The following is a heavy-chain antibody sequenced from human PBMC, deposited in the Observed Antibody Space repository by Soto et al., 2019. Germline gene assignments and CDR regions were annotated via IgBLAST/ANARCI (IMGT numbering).Heavy chain of an antibody. J-gene: IGHJ4*02. CDR3: ARGRAEVCRSATFFAPYYFHS. V-gene: IGHV3-33*01. CDR2: IWYDGTNK. D-gene: IGHD2-2*01. CDR1: GFTFSSYG. Sequence: QVQLVESGGGVVQPGRSLRLSCAPSGFTFSSYGMHWVRQAPGKGLEWVALIWYDGTNKYYTDSVKGRFTISRDNSKNPRYRQRNRLRAEYRAVFFCARGRAEVCRSATFFAPYYFHSGGRGPLVALS.